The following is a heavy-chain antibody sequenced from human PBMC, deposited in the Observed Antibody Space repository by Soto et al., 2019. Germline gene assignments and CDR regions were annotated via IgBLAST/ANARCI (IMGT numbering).Heavy chain of an antibody. V-gene: IGHV1-69*02. CDR1: GGTFSSYT. D-gene: IGHD5-12*01. J-gene: IGHJ4*02. CDR2: IIPILGIA. CDR3: ARWSGYDYDSFDY. Sequence: SVKVSCKASGGTFSSYTISWVRQAPGQGLEWMGRIIPILGIANYAQKFQGRVTITADKSTSTAYMELSSLRSEDTAVYYCARWSGYDYDSFDYWGQGTLVTVSS.